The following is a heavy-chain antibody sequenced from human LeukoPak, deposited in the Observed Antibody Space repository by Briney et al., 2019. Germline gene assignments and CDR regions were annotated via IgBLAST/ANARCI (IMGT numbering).Heavy chain of an antibody. J-gene: IGHJ4*02. CDR3: ARGTMIRGVPDAEFDY. CDR2: IFYSGST. V-gene: IGHV4-31*03. Sequence: SQTLSLTCTVSGGSISSGDYYWSWIRQHPGRGLECIGFIFYSGSTSYNPSLKSRLSISVDTSKNQFSLRLSSVTAADTAVDYCARGTMIRGVPDAEFDYWGQGTPVTVSS. D-gene: IGHD3-10*01. CDR1: GGSISSGDYY.